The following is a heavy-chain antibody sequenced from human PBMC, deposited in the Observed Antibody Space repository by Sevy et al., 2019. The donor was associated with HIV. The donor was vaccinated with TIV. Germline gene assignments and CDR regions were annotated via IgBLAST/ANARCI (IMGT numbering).Heavy chain of an antibody. D-gene: IGHD2-15*01. CDR1: GFTFSDYY. Sequence: GGSLRLSCAASGFTFSDYYMSWIRQAPGKGLQWVSYISSSGSTIYYADSVKGRFTISRDNAKNSLYLQMNSLRAEDTAVYYCARTSGYCSGGSCYPDYWGQGTLVTVSS. V-gene: IGHV3-11*01. CDR2: ISSSGSTI. J-gene: IGHJ4*02. CDR3: ARTSGYCSGGSCYPDY.